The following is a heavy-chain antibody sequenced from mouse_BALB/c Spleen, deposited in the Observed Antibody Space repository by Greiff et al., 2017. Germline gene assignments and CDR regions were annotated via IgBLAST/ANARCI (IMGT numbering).Heavy chain of an antibody. D-gene: IGHD1-2*01. Sequence: EVKLVESGGDLVKPGGSLKLSCAASGFTFSSYGMSWVRQTPDKRLEWVATISSGGSYTYYPDSVKGRFTISRDNAKNTLYLQMSSLKSEDTAMYYCASLTTAYFDYWGQGTTLTVSS. J-gene: IGHJ2*01. CDR3: ASLTTAYFDY. V-gene: IGHV5-6*02. CDR2: ISSGGSYT. CDR1: GFTFSSYG.